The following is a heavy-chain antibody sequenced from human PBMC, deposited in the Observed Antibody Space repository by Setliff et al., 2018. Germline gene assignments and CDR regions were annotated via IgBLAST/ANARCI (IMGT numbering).Heavy chain of an antibody. D-gene: IGHD2-21*02. CDR1: GESIDSIDTGNHY. CDR2: IYYSGST. CDR3: ARGGVTAVWDLTD. Sequence: SETLSLTCIVSGESIDSIDTGNHYWNWIRQPVGKGLEWIGHIYYSGSTDYNPSLGSRVTISLDRSKTQFSLKLSSVTAADTAVYYCARGGVTAVWDLTDWGQGTLVTVSS. J-gene: IGHJ4*02. V-gene: IGHV4-61*10.